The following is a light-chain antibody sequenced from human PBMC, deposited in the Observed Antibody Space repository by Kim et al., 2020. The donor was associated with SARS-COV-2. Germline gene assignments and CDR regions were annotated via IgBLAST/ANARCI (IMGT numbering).Light chain of an antibody. CDR3: QQYLNWPPIT. CDR2: GAS. CDR1: QSVGTK. J-gene: IGKJ4*01. Sequence: EIVMTQYPATVSVSPGERVTLSCRASQSVGTKIAWYQQKGAQAPRLLIFGASARASGIPDRFSGSGSGTDFTLTIRSLQSEDFAIYYCQQYLNWPPITFGGGTKVDIK. V-gene: IGKV3-15*01.